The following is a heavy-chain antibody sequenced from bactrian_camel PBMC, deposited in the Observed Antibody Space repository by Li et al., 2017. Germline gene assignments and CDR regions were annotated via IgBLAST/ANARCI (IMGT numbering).Heavy chain of an antibody. V-gene: IGHV3S1*01. J-gene: IGHJ4*01. Sequence: HVQLVESGGGLVQPGGSLRVTCAASGFTFSDYAMYWVRQAPGAGLEWVSTINPAGITTYYADSVKGRFTISQDNAKNTVYLQMNNLNPEDTAMYYCAAAYTLPGHCLLTSSYRYWGQGTQVTVS. CDR3: AAAYTLPGHCLLTSSYRY. CDR2: INPAGITT. CDR1: GFTFSDYA. D-gene: IGHD2*01.